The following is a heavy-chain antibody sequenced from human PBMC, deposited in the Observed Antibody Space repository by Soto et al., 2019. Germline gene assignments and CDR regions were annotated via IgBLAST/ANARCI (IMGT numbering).Heavy chain of an antibody. CDR3: ASFTGVYYFDY. Sequence: GGSPRLSCAASGFTFSSYSMNWVRQAPGKGLEWVSSISSSSSYIYYADSVKGRFTISRDNAKNSLYLQMNSLRAEDTAVYYCASFTGVYYFDYWGQGTLVTVSS. CDR2: ISSSSSYI. V-gene: IGHV3-21*01. CDR1: GFTFSSYS. J-gene: IGHJ4*02. D-gene: IGHD7-27*01.